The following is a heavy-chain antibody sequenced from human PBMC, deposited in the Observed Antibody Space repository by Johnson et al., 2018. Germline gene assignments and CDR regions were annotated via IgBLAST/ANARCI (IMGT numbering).Heavy chain of an antibody. CDR3: VKDYYDNNGRALDF. V-gene: IGHV3-30*18. Sequence: QVQLVESGGGVVQPGRSLRLSCAASEFSFSNYGMHWVRQPPCKGLELVAVISYDGTMEYYVDSVKGRFTISRDNSNSTLYLEMKGLRAEDTAVYYCVKDYYDNNGRALDFRGQGTMVTVSS. D-gene: IGHD3-22*01. CDR1: EFSFSNYG. CDR2: ISYDGTME. J-gene: IGHJ3*01.